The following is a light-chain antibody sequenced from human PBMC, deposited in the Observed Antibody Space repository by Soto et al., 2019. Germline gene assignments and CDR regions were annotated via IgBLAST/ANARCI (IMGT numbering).Light chain of an antibody. V-gene: IGLV2-8*01. Sequence: QSALTQPASVSGSPGQSITISCTGTSSDVGTYKYVSWYQQLPGKAPKLMIYEVSNRPSGVPDRFSGSKSGNTASLTVSGLQAEDEADYYCSSYAGSSNVFGTGTKVTVL. J-gene: IGLJ1*01. CDR2: EVS. CDR1: SSDVGTYKY. CDR3: SSYAGSSNV.